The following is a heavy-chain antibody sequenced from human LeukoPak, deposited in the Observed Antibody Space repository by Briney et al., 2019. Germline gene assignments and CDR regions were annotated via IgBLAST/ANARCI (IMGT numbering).Heavy chain of an antibody. Sequence: GGSLRLSCAASGFTFSSYWMSWVRQAPGKGLEWVANIKQDGSEKYYVDSVKGRFTISRDNAKNSLYLQMNSLRAEDTAVYYCARASMITFGGVIAFDYWGQGTLVIVSS. V-gene: IGHV3-7*01. CDR3: ARASMITFGGVIAFDY. J-gene: IGHJ4*02. D-gene: IGHD3-16*02. CDR1: GFTFSSYW. CDR2: IKQDGSEK.